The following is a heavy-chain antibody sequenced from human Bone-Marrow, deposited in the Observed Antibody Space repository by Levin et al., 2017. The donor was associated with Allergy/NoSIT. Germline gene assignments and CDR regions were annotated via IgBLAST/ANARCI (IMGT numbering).Heavy chain of an antibody. D-gene: IGHD3-10*01. Sequence: LGESLKISCAASGFTFSSYAMHWVRQAPGKGLEWVAVISYDGSNKYYADSVKGRFTISRDNSKNTLYLQMNSLRAEDTAVYYCASSGWFGELLFRGWVENWFDPWGQGTLVTVSS. CDR2: ISYDGSNK. V-gene: IGHV3-30-3*01. J-gene: IGHJ5*02. CDR3: ASSGWFGELLFRGWVENWFDP. CDR1: GFTFSSYA.